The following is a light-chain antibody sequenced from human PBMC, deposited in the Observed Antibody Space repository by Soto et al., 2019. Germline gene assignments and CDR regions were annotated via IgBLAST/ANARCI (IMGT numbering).Light chain of an antibody. CDR2: DAS. V-gene: IGKV1-5*01. J-gene: IGKJ2*01. CDR1: QTISNW. CDR3: HQYISYSYT. Sequence: DIQMTQSPSTLSASVGDRVTITCRASQTISNWLAWYQQKPGKAPKLLIYDASSLHSGVPSRFSGSGSGTEFTLTISSLQPDDFASYYCHQYISYSYTFAQGTKLEI.